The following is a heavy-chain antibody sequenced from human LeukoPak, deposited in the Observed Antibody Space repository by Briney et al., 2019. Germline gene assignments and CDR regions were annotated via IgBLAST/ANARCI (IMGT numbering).Heavy chain of an antibody. J-gene: IGHJ4*02. Sequence: SETPSLTCTVSGGSISSYYWSWIRQPPGKGLEWIGYIYYSGSTNYNPSLKSRVTISVDTSKNQFSLKLSSVTAADTAVYYCARVRWELHPFDYWGQGTLVTVSS. D-gene: IGHD1-26*01. CDR1: GGSISSYY. V-gene: IGHV4-59*01. CDR2: IYYSGST. CDR3: ARVRWELHPFDY.